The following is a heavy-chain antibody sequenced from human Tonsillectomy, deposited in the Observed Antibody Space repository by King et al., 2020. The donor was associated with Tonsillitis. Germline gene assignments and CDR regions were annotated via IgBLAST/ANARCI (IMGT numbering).Heavy chain of an antibody. D-gene: IGHD3-3*02. CDR1: GFTFSTYA. CDR3: AKGAGRGIGTSSIFAF. V-gene: IGHV3-23*04. J-gene: IGHJ4*02. Sequence: VQLVESGGGLLQPGGSLRLSCAASGFTFSTYAMSWVRQVPGKGLEWVSGISGSGSNTEYADSEKGRSTISRDNSKNSVYLQMNSRRAENTAVYFCAKGAGRGIGTSSIFAFWGQGTLVTVS. CDR2: ISGSGSNT.